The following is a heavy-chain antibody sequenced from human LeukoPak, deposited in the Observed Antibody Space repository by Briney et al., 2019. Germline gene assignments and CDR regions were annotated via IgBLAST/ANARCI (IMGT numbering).Heavy chain of an antibody. D-gene: IGHD2-15*01. CDR2: INRDGSIT. V-gene: IGHV3-74*01. CDR3: IRTDITVVGID. CDR1: GFTFSNYW. Sequence: GGSLRLSCSGSGFTFSNYWMHWVRQVPGEGLVWVSQINRDGSITRYADSVKGRFTISRDNAQNTLFLQMNSLRAEDTAVYYCIRTDITVVGIDWGLRPLVTVS. J-gene: IGHJ4*02.